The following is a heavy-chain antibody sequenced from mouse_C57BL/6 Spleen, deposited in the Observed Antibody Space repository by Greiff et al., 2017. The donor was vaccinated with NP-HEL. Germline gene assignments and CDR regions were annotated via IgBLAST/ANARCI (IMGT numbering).Heavy chain of an antibody. CDR1: GYSITSDY. CDR3: ARSHGSSLAWFAY. Sequence: DVKLQESGPGLAKPSQTLSLTCSVTGYSITSDYWNWIRKFPGNKLEYMGYISYSGSTYYNPSLKSRISITRDTSKNQYYLQLNSVTTEDTATYYCARSHGSSLAWFAYWSQGTLVTVSA. V-gene: IGHV3-8*01. D-gene: IGHD1-1*01. J-gene: IGHJ3*01. CDR2: ISYSGST.